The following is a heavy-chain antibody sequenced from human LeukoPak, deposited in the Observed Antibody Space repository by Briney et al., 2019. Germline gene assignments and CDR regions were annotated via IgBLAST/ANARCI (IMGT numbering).Heavy chain of an antibody. D-gene: IGHD3-22*01. Sequence: GASVKVSCKASGYTFTGYYMHWVRQAPGQGLEWMGRINPNSGGTNYAQKFQGRVTMTRDTSISTAYMELSRLRSDDTAVYYCARAEYYYDSSGYENWGQGTLVTASS. J-gene: IGHJ4*02. CDR1: GYTFTGYY. CDR2: INPNSGGT. V-gene: IGHV1-2*06. CDR3: ARAEYYYDSSGYEN.